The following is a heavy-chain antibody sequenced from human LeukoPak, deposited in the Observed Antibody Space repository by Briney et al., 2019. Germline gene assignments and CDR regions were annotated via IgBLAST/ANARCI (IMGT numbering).Heavy chain of an antibody. V-gene: IGHV3-11*04. Sequence: GGSLRLSCAASGFTFSDYYMSWIRQAPGKGLEWVSYISSSGSTIYYADSVKGRFTISRDNAKKSLYMKMNSLRVEDTAVYYCASRGRRLYYDSSGFSYYWGQGTLVTVSS. J-gene: IGHJ4*02. CDR1: GFTFSDYY. CDR2: ISSSGSTI. CDR3: ASRGRRLYYDSSGFSYY. D-gene: IGHD3-22*01.